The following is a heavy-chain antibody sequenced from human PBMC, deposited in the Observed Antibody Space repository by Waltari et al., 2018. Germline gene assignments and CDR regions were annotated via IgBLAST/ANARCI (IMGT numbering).Heavy chain of an antibody. J-gene: IGHJ4*02. V-gene: IGHV4-39*07. CDR2: IYYSGST. CDR3: ARQFGGVIHSDY. Sequence: QLQLQESGPGLVKPSETLSLTCTVSGGSISSSSYYWGWIRQPPGKGLEWIGSIYYSGSTYYTPSLKSRVTISVDTSKNQFSLKLSSVTAADTAVYYCARQFGGVIHSDYWGQGTLVTVSS. D-gene: IGHD3-16*02. CDR1: GGSISSSSYY.